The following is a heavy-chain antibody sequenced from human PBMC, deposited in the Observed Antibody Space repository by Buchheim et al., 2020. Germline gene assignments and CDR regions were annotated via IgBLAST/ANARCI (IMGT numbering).Heavy chain of an antibody. D-gene: IGHD1-1*01. CDR3: ARDNTTWYDCFDN. V-gene: IGHV3-23*01. CDR2: ISGSGGSR. CDR1: GFTFSSYA. Sequence: EVQLLESGGGLVQPGGSLRLSCAASGFTFSSYALNWVRQAPGKGLEWVSSISGSGGSRYYADSVKGRFTISRDNSKNTVFLQMNSLRAEDTAVYYCARDNTTWYDCFDNWGQGTL. J-gene: IGHJ4*03.